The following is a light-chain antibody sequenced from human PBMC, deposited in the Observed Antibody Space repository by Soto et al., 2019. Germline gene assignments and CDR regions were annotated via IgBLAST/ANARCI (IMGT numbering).Light chain of an antibody. J-gene: IGKJ4*01. CDR1: QSISTW. CDR3: QQYNNYPRT. Sequence: DIQMTQSPSTLSASVGDRVTITCRASQSISTWLAWYQQKPGKAPKLLIYKASSLQSGVPSSFSGSGSGTEFTITISSLQPDDFATYYCQQYNNYPRTFGGGTRVEIK. CDR2: KAS. V-gene: IGKV1-5*03.